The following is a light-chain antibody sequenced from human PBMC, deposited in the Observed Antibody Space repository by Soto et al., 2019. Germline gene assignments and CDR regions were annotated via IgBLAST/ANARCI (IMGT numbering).Light chain of an antibody. CDR2: GAS. CDR1: ESVNHN. J-gene: IGKJ5*01. CDR3: HQYNNWPPNT. V-gene: IGKV3-15*01. Sequence: DRVMTQSPATLSASPVEITTLSFRASESVNHNLAWYQQKPGQPPRLLIYGASSRAPGVPARFSGSGTGTEFTLTISSLQSEDFAVYYCHQYNNWPPNTFGQGTRLEIK.